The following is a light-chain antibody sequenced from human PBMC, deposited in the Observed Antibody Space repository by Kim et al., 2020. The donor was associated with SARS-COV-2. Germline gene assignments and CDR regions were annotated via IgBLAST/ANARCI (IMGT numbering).Light chain of an antibody. Sequence: SYELTQPPSLSVAPGKTARVTCGGNNIASKNVHWYQQRPGQAPILVISYDSDRPSGIPERFSGSKSGNTATLTIRRVDGGDEADYYCQVWDGSDDYVVFGGGTQLTVL. CDR3: QVWDGSDDYVV. V-gene: IGLV3-21*04. CDR1: NIASKN. J-gene: IGLJ3*02. CDR2: YDS.